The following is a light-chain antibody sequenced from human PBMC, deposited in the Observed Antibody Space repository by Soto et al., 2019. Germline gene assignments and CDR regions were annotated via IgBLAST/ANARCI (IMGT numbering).Light chain of an antibody. CDR3: QQYKKWPWT. CDR2: GAS. J-gene: IGKJ1*01. CDR1: QYINTR. Sequence: EIVLTQSPATLSSFPGDRVTLSCRASQYINTRLAWYQHRPGQAPRLLIYGASTRATGIPARFSGSGSGTEFTLTITSLQPEDFAVYYCQQYKKWPWTFGQGTKVDIK. V-gene: IGKV3-15*01.